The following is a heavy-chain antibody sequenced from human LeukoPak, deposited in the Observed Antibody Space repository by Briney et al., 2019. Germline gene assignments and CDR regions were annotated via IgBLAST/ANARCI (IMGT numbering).Heavy chain of an antibody. D-gene: IGHD6-6*01. CDR1: GFTFSSYG. V-gene: IGHV3-30*18. Sequence: GWSLRLSCAASGFTFSSYGMHWVRQAPGKGLEWVAVISYDGSNKYYADSVKGRFTISRDNSKNTPYLQMNSLRAEDTAVYYCAKRWSGAARASGDYWGQGTLVTVSS. J-gene: IGHJ4*02. CDR3: AKRWSGAARASGDY. CDR2: ISYDGSNK.